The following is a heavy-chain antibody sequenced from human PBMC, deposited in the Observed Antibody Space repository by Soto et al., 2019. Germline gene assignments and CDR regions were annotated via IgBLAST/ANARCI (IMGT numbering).Heavy chain of an antibody. CDR3: ARDPSRGSGSLPNWFDP. V-gene: IGHV3-30-3*01. Sequence: QVQLVESGGGVVQPGRSLRLSCAASGFTFSSYAMHWVRQAPGKGLEWVAVISYDGSNKYYADSVKGRFTISRDNSKNTLYLQMNSLRAEDTAVYYCARDPSRGSGSLPNWFDPWGQGTLVTVSS. J-gene: IGHJ5*02. CDR2: ISYDGSNK. D-gene: IGHD3-22*01. CDR1: GFTFSSYA.